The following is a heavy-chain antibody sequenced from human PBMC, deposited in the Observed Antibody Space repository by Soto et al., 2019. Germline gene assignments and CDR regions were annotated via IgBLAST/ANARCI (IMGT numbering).Heavy chain of an antibody. CDR1: GGSFSGYY. V-gene: IGHV4-34*01. Sequence: PPETLSLTCAVYGGSFSGYYWSWIRQPPGKGMEWIGEINHSGSTNYNPSLKSRVTISVDTSKNQFSLKLSSVTAADTAVYYCARGYSGSYHYYYGMDVWGQGTTVTVSS. D-gene: IGHD1-26*01. CDR2: INHSGST. CDR3: ARGYSGSYHYYYGMDV. J-gene: IGHJ6*02.